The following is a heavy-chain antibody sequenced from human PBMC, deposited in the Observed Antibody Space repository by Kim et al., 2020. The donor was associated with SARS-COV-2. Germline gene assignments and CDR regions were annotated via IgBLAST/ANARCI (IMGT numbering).Heavy chain of an antibody. J-gene: IGHJ3*02. CDR3: ARDPPTISGSYYYHDAFDI. CDR2: IIPIFGTA. D-gene: IGHD1-26*01. Sequence: SVKVSCKASGGTFSSYAISWVRQAPGQGLEWMGGIIPIFGTANYAQKFQGRVTITADESTSTAYMELSSLRSEDTAVYYCARDPPTISGSYYYHDAFDIWGQGTMVTVSS. V-gene: IGHV1-69*13. CDR1: GGTFSSYA.